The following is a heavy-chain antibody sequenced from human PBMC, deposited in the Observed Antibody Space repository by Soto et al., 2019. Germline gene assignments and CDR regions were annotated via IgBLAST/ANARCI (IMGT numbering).Heavy chain of an antibody. Sequence: QITLKESGPTLVKPTQTLTLTCTFSGFSLSTSGVGVGWIRQPPGKALAWLALIYWDDDKRYSPSLKSRLTITKDTSKKHVVLTMTNMDPMHTATYYSAHSKSDHITMVRGVIIYYYYFYMDVWGKGTTVNVSS. D-gene: IGHD3-10*01. J-gene: IGHJ6*03. CDR2: IYWDDDK. CDR3: AHSKSDHITMVRGVIIYYYYFYMDV. V-gene: IGHV2-5*02. CDR1: GFSLSTSGVG.